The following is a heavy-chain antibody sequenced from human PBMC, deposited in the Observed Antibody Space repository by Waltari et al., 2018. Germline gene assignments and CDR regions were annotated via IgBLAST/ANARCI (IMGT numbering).Heavy chain of an antibody. CDR3: ARKGGRGYTYGPFYYDS. V-gene: IGHV3-74*01. D-gene: IGHD5-18*01. J-gene: IGHJ4*02. CDR2: INSDGSSI. Sequence: EVQLVEAGGDIVQPGGSLRLSCAASGFRFSDYWMHWVHQVPGKGLVWVSRINSDGSSISYSDSVKGRFTISRDNSKNMLYLQLNSLRAEDTAVYYCARKGGRGYTYGPFYYDSWGQGTLVTVSS. CDR1: GFRFSDYW.